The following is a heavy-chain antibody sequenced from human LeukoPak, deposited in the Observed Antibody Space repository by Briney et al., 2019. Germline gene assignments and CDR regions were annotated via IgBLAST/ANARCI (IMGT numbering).Heavy chain of an antibody. J-gene: IGHJ4*02. Sequence: ASVKVSCKASGYTFTNFYMHWVRQVPGQGLEWMGIINPRGGSASSAQKFQGRVTMTRDTSTSTVYMELSSLRSEDTAVYYCARDSSGSGWPAGYWGQGTLVTVSS. CDR3: ARDSSGSGWPAGY. CDR2: INPRGGSA. V-gene: IGHV1-46*01. D-gene: IGHD6-19*01. CDR1: GYTFTNFY.